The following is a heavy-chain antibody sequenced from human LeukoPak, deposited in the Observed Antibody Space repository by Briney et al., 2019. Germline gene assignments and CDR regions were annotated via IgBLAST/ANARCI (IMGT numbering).Heavy chain of an antibody. J-gene: IGHJ4*02. CDR3: AKATNVDIVATNLDY. Sequence: GGSLRLSCAASGFTFNNYYMHWVRQAPGKGLVWVSRIDSDERSTNYADSVKGRFTISRDNSKNTLYLQMNSLRAEDTAVYYCAKATNVDIVATNLDYWGQGTLVTVSS. D-gene: IGHD5-12*01. CDR2: IDSDERST. V-gene: IGHV3-74*01. CDR1: GFTFNNYY.